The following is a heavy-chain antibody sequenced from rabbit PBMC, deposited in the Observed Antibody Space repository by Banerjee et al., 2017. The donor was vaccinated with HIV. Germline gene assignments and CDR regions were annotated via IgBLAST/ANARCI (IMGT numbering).Heavy chain of an antibody. CDR3: ARGANVDGYGHNL. D-gene: IGHD6-1*01. V-gene: IGHV1S40*01. J-gene: IGHJ4*01. Sequence: AKGRFTISKSSSTTVTLQMTSLTAADTATYFCARGANVDGYGHNLWGPGTLVTVS.